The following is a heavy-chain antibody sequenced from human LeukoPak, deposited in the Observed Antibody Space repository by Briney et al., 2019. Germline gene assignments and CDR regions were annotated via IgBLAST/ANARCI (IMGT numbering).Heavy chain of an antibody. CDR2: IYYSGST. V-gene: IGHV4-59*01. Sequence: SETLSLTCTVSDGSISSYYWSWIRQPPGKGLEWIGYIYYSGSTNYNPSLKSRVTISIDTSKNQFSLKLNSVTAADTAVYYCARKGTLRGAPGMDVWGQGTTVTVSS. CDR3: ARKGTLRGAPGMDV. D-gene: IGHD3-10*01. J-gene: IGHJ6*02. CDR1: DGSISSYY.